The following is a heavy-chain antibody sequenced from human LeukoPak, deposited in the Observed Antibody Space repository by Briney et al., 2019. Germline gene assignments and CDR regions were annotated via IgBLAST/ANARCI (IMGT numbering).Heavy chain of an antibody. CDR3: AREGRVSGYDFDC. D-gene: IGHD5-12*01. CDR2: INSDGSSI. J-gene: IGHJ4*02. V-gene: IGHV3-74*03. CDR1: GFTFSSYR. Sequence: GGSLRLSCAASGFTFSSYRMHWVRQAPGKGLVWVSRINSDGSSITYADSGKGRFTISRDNAKNTLYLQMHSLRVEDTAVYYCAREGRVSGYDFDCWGQGTLVTVSS.